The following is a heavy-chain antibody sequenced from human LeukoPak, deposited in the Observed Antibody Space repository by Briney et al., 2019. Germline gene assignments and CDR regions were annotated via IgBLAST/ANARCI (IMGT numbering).Heavy chain of an antibody. CDR1: GVTMTSYY. Sequence: SETLSLTCTVSGVTMTSYYWSWIRQPPGKGLEWIAYIYYSGNTNYNPSLKSRVTISVDTSKNQFSLKLSSVTAADTAVYYCARGRAYYDSTGYYYWGQGTLVTVSS. CDR3: ARGRAYYDSTGYYY. CDR2: IYYSGNT. V-gene: IGHV4-59*01. D-gene: IGHD3-22*01. J-gene: IGHJ4*02.